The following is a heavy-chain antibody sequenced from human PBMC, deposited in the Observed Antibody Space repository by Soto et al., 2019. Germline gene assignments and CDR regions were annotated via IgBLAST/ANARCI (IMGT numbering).Heavy chain of an antibody. J-gene: IGHJ6*02. CDR2: ISYDGSNK. CDR1: GFTFSSYG. Sequence: SLRLSCAASGFTFSSYGMHWVRQAPGKGLEWVAVISYDGSNKYYADSVKGRFTISRDNSKNTLYLQMNSLRAEDTAVYYCAKDLPSGYSSGWYYYYYGMDVWGQGTTVTVSS. D-gene: IGHD6-19*01. CDR3: AKDLPSGYSSGWYYYYYGMDV. V-gene: IGHV3-30*18.